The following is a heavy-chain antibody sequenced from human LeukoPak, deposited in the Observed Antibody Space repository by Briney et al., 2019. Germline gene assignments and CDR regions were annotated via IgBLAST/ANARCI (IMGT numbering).Heavy chain of an antibody. CDR1: GYSFTSYW. CDR2: IYPGDSDT. V-gene: IGHV5-51*01. J-gene: IGHJ3*02. D-gene: IGHD2-2*01. CDR3: ASSYCSSTSCLDAFDI. Sequence: GESLKISCKGSGYSFTSYWIGWVRQMPGKGLEWMGIIYPGDSDTRYSPSFQGQVTISADKSISTAYLQWSSLKASDTAMYYCASSYCSSTSCLDAFDIWGQGTMVTVSS.